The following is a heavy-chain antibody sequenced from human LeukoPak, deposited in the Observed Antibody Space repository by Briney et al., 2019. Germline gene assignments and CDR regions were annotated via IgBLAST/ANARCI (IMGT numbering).Heavy chain of an antibody. CDR3: AIGDVLWRMDV. CDR1: GFTVTSNY. Sequence: GGSLRLSCAVSGFTVTSNYISWVRQAPGKGRGSVSVVYPGGFTYHADSVKGRFTISRDTSKNTVYLKTNSLRAEDTAAYYSAIGDVLWRMDVWGQGTTVTVSS. CDR2: VYPGGFT. D-gene: IGHD3-10*01. V-gene: IGHV3-66*01. J-gene: IGHJ6*02.